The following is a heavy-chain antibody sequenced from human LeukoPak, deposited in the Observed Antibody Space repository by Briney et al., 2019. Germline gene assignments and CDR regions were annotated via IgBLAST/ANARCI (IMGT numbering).Heavy chain of an antibody. CDR1: GFIFNKAW. CDR2: IKSNNDGGTT. D-gene: IGHD2-21*01. Sequence: GGSLRLPCAASGFIFNKAWMNWVRQAPGKGPEWVGRIKSNNDGGTTDYASPVEGRFIISRDDSKNTIYLQMNRLIIDDTAIYYCTPVMVEDRGFWGQGTLVTVSS. CDR3: TPVMVEDRGF. J-gene: IGHJ4*02. V-gene: IGHV3-15*01.